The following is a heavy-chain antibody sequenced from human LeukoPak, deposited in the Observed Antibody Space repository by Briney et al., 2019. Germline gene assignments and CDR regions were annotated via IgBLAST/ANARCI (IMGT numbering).Heavy chain of an antibody. CDR2: IYSGGNT. D-gene: IGHD1-26*01. CDR3: VRLMGSGWFDP. V-gene: IGHV3-53*04. CDR1: GFTFSDYY. Sequence: GGSLRLSCAASGFTFSDYYMSWIRQAPGRGLEWVSVIYSGGNTFYADSVKGRFTIPRHNSENTLYLQMNSLSADDTAVYYCVRLMGSGWFDPWGQGTLVTVFS. J-gene: IGHJ5*02.